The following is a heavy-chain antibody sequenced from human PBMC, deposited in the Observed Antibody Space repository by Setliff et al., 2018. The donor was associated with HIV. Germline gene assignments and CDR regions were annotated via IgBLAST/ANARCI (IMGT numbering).Heavy chain of an antibody. Sequence: GSLRLSCAASGFTFSNYAMSWVRQAPGEGLEWVSAILSTGERTFYADSVKGRFTISRDNSKNTVYLQMNSLRAEDTAEYYCAKELAASGLGYFDSWGRGILGTVSS. D-gene: IGHD3-22*01. CDR2: ILSTGERT. J-gene: IGHJ4*02. CDR1: GFTFSNYA. V-gene: IGHV3-23*01. CDR3: AKELAASGLGYFDS.